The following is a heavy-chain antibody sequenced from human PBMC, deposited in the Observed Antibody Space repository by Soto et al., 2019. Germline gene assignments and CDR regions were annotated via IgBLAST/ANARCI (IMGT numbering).Heavy chain of an antibody. J-gene: IGHJ3*02. Sequence: QVQLQESGPGLVKPSETLSLTCTVSGGSISSYYWSWIRQPPGKGLEWIGYIYYSGSSNYNPSLKSRVTISVDTSKNQFSLKLSSVTAADTAVYYCATANWGLGDAFDIWGQGTMVTVSS. CDR2: IYYSGSS. CDR1: GGSISSYY. D-gene: IGHD3-16*01. CDR3: ATANWGLGDAFDI. V-gene: IGHV4-59*01.